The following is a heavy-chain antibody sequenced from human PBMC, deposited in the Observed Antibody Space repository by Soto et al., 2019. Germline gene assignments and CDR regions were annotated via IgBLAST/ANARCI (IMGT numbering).Heavy chain of an antibody. Sequence: ASVKVSCTASGYTFTSYGISWVRQAPGQGLEWMGWISAYNGNTNYAQKLQGRVTMTTDTSTSTAYMELRSLRSDDTAVYYCARGTYYDFWSGYSPHQRFGWFDPWGQGTLVTVSS. CDR1: GYTFTSYG. CDR2: ISAYNGNT. V-gene: IGHV1-18*04. J-gene: IGHJ5*02. D-gene: IGHD3-3*01. CDR3: ARGTYYDFWSGYSPHQRFGWFDP.